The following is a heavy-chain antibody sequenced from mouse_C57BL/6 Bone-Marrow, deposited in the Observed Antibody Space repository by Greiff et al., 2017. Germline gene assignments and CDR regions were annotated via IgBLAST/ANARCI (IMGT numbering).Heavy chain of an antibody. J-gene: IGHJ2*01. CDR1: GFSFNTYA. CDR2: IRSKSNNYAT. D-gene: IGHD3-1*01. CDR3: VRHLGGFDY. Sequence: EVQRVESGGGLVQPKGSLKLSCAASGFSFNTYAMNWVRQAPGKGLEWVARIRSKSNNYATYYADSVKDRFTISRDDSESMLYLQMNNLKTEDTAMYYCVRHLGGFDYWGQGTTLTVSS. V-gene: IGHV10-1*01.